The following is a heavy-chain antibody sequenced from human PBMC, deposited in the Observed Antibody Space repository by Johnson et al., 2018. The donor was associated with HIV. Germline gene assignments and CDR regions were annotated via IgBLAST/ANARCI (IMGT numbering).Heavy chain of an antibody. V-gene: IGHV3-30-3*01. CDR1: GFTFSNYA. CDR2: ISYDGSSK. D-gene: IGHD6-19*01. Sequence: QMLLVESGGDVVQPGRSLRLSCAASGFTFSNYAMHWVRQAPGKGLEWVAVISYDGSSKYYAESLKGRISISRDNSMNTLYLQMNSLRAEDTAVYYCATFGYTSGWIVTDDAFDVWGHGTLVTVSS. CDR3: ATFGYTSGWIVTDDAFDV. J-gene: IGHJ3*01.